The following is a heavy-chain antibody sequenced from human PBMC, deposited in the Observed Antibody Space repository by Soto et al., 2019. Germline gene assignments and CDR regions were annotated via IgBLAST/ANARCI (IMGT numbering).Heavy chain of an antibody. J-gene: IGHJ4*02. CDR1: FLAFNDLN. Sequence: SEALSPTLQSFFLAFNDLNWSRIRQPPGEGLGWIGQINHSGISNYNPPLKSRVTMSVDASKNQLSLTLTSVTAADTAVYYCARHQRFSYDSGIYYNTLFDHWGLGTLVTVSS. D-gene: IGHD3-10*01. CDR3: ARHQRFSYDSGIYYNTLFDH. CDR2: INHSGIS. V-gene: IGHV4-34*01.